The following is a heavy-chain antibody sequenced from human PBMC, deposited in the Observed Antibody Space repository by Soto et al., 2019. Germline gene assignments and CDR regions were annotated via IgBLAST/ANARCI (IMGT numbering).Heavy chain of an antibody. CDR3: ARYLAADIVVVPAAAIMPFDY. CDR1: GYTFTSYG. J-gene: IGHJ4*02. CDR2: ISAYNGNT. V-gene: IGHV1-18*01. D-gene: IGHD2-2*01. Sequence: ASVKVSCKASGYTFTSYGISWVRQAPGQGLEWMGWISAYNGNTNYAQKLQGRVTMTTDTSTSTAYMELRSLRSDDTAVYYCARYLAADIVVVPAAAIMPFDYWGQGTLVTVSS.